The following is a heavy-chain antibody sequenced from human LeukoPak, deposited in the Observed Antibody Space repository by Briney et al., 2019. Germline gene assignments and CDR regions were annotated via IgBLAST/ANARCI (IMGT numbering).Heavy chain of an antibody. J-gene: IGHJ4*02. CDR3: ARLLTYSDFWSGYYFDI. D-gene: IGHD3-3*01. V-gene: IGHV4-31*11. CDR2: IYFRGST. CDR1: GGSFSDYY. Sequence: SETLSLTCAVYGGSFSDYYWTWIRQHPGKGLEWIGYIYFRGSTYYNPSLKSRVTISIDTSKNQFSLKLSSVTAADTAVYYCARLLTYSDFWSGYYFDIWGQGTRVTVSS.